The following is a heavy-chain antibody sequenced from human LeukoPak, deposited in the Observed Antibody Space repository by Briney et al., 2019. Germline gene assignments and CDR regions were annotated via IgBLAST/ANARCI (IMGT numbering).Heavy chain of an antibody. CDR2: IWYDGSNK. V-gene: IGHV3-33*01. CDR3: ARDIPKVLRYFEPPHDAFDI. D-gene: IGHD3-9*01. J-gene: IGHJ3*02. Sequence: GGSLRLSCAASGFTFSSYGMHWVRQAPGKGLEWVAVIWYDGSNKYYADSVKGRFTISRDNSKNTLYLQMNSLRAEDTAVYYCARDIPKVLRYFEPPHDAFDIWGQGTMVTVSS. CDR1: GFTFSSYG.